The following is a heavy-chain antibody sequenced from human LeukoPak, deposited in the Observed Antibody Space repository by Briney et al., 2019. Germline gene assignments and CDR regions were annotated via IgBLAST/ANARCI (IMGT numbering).Heavy chain of an antibody. V-gene: IGHV4-61*02. Sequence: SETLSLTCTASGVSISSGSYYSSWIRQPAGTGLEWIGRIYTSGSTNYNPSLKRRVTISVDTSKNQFSLKLSPVPAADTAVYYCARAPAEGYYDFWSGYYYYYMDVWGKGTTVTVSS. J-gene: IGHJ6*03. CDR2: IYTSGST. CDR3: ARAPAEGYYDFWSGYYYYYMDV. D-gene: IGHD3-3*01. CDR1: GVSISSGSYY.